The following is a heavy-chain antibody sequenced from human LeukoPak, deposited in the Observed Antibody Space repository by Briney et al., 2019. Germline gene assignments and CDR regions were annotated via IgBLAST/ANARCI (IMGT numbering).Heavy chain of an antibody. J-gene: IGHJ4*02. V-gene: IGHV4-59*12. CDR1: GGSISGYY. D-gene: IGHD6-19*01. CDR2: IYSSGTT. CDR3: ARGRLAVAV. Sequence: SETLSLTCTVSGGSISGYYWSWIRQPPGKGLEWIGYIYSSGTTNYNPSLKSQITISLDTSKNQFSLKLSSVTAADTAVYYCARGRLAVAVWGQGTLVTVSS.